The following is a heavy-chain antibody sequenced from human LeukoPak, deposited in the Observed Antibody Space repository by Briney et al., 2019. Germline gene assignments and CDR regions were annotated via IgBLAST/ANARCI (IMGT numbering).Heavy chain of an antibody. CDR2: XXRXXSXR. Sequence: GGSXRLSCAASGXTFXXXXXXXXXXXPXXXXXWXSYXXRXXSXRYXXDSVKGRFTISRDNAKNSLYLQMNSLGAEDXAVYXXARXRGAGDIYFDYXGQGTLVTVSS. J-gene: IGHJ4*02. CDR3: ARXRGAGDIYFDY. CDR1: GXTFXXXX. D-gene: IGHD2-21*02. V-gene: IGHV3-48*03.